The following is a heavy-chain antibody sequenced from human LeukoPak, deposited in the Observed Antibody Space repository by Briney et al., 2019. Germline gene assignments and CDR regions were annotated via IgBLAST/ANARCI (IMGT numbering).Heavy chain of an antibody. Sequence: SGGSLRLSCAASGFTFTSHAMSWVRQAPGEGLEWVSAISDTGGSTYYADSVKGRFTISRDNSKNTLYLQMNSLRAEDTAVYYCARGSEAEDAFGIWGQGTMVTVSS. CDR3: ARGSEAEDAFGI. CDR1: GFTFTSHA. J-gene: IGHJ3*02. CDR2: ISDTGGST. D-gene: IGHD6-19*01. V-gene: IGHV3-23*01.